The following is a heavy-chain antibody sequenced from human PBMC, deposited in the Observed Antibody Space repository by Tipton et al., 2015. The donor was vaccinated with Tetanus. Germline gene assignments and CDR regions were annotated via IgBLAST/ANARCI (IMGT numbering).Heavy chain of an antibody. J-gene: IGHJ4*02. CDR1: GGSFSLYY. CDR3: VRDSYYSSRWSFADY. Sequence: LRLSCTVSGGSFSLYYWNWVRQSPGKGLEWIGEISHSGSSSYSPSLKSRVTISVDTSKNQFSLRLRSVAAADTAVYYCVRDSYYSSRWSFADYWGQGTLVTVSS. D-gene: IGHD3-22*01. V-gene: IGHV4-34*01. CDR2: ISHSGSS.